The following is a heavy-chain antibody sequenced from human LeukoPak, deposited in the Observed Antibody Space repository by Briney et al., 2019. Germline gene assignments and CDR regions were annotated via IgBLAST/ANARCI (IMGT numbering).Heavy chain of an antibody. CDR1: GFTFSSYA. D-gene: IGHD3-22*01. J-gene: IGHJ4*02. CDR2: ISSNGGST. Sequence: GGSLRLSCAASGFTFSSYAMHWVRQAPGQGLEYVSAISSNGGSTYYANSVKGRFTISRDNSKNTLHLQMGSLRAEDMAVYYCARDDSSGLRAYYFEYWGQGTLVTVSS. CDR3: ARDDSSGLRAYYFEY. V-gene: IGHV3-64*01.